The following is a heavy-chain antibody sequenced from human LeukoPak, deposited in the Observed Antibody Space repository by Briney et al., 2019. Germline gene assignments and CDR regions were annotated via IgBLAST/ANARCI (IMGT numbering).Heavy chain of an antibody. V-gene: IGHV1-2*02. CDR2: INPNRGGT. Sequence: ASVKVSCKASGYTFTGYYMHWVRQAPGQGLEWMGWINPNRGGTNYAQKFQGRVTMTRDTSISTAYMELSRLRSDDTAVYYCAKDVRAVAGHFDYWGQGTLVTVSS. D-gene: IGHD6-19*01. CDR3: AKDVRAVAGHFDY. J-gene: IGHJ4*02. CDR1: GYTFTGYY.